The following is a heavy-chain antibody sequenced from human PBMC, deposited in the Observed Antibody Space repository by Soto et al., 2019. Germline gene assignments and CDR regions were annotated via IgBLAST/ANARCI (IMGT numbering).Heavy chain of an antibody. CDR3: ARDNLEDIDLRGYCFDN. CDR2: IIPIFGTT. V-gene: IGHV1-69*13. Sequence: GASVKVSCKVSGGSFSTSSISWVRQAPGQGLEWMGGIIPIFGTTNYAQEFQGRLTITADESTRTAYMELSSLRSEDTALYYCARDNLEDIDLRGYCFDNWGQGTLVTVSS. J-gene: IGHJ4*02. CDR1: GGSFSTSS. D-gene: IGHD2-15*01.